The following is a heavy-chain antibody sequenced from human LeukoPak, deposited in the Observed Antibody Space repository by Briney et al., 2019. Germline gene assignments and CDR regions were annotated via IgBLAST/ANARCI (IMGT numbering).Heavy chain of an antibody. V-gene: IGHV4-30-4*01. D-gene: IGHD3-10*01. J-gene: IGHJ4*02. CDR2: IYYSGST. CDR1: GGSISSGDYY. Sequence: SETLSLTCTVSGGSISSGDYYWSWIRQPPGKGLEWIGYIYYSGSTYYNPSLKSRVTISVDTSKNQFSLKLSSVTAADTAVYYCAREVSFGIYYFDCWGQGTLVTVSS. CDR3: AREVSFGIYYFDC.